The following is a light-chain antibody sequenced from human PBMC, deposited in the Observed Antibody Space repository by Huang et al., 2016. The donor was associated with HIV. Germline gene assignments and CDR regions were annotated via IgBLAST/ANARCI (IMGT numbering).Light chain of an antibody. V-gene: IGKV1-39*01. CDR3: QQSYRTPAYT. CDR1: QSVSSY. Sequence: DIQMTQSPSSLSASVGDRVTITCRASQSVSSYLNWYQQKPGKAPKLLIFGASNLQSGVPSRVSGSGSGTDFTLTISSLQPEDFATYFCQQSYRTPAYTFGQGTKLEIK. J-gene: IGKJ2*01. CDR2: GAS.